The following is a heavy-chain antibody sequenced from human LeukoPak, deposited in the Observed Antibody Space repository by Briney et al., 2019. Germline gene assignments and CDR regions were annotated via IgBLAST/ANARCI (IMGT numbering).Heavy chain of an antibody. CDR1: GGTFSSHA. CDR3: ARDRYYDFWSGSHYFDY. Sequence: SVKVSCKASGGTFSSHAIGWVRQAPGQGLEWMGVIIPMFGTANYAQKFQGRVTITADKSTTTAYMELSSLRSVDTAMYYCARDRYYDFWSGSHYFDYWGQGTLVTVSS. CDR2: IIPMFGTA. V-gene: IGHV1-69*06. D-gene: IGHD3-3*01. J-gene: IGHJ4*02.